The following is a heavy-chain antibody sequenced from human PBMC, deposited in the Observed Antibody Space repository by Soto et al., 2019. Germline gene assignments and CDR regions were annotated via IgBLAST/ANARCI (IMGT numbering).Heavy chain of an antibody. CDR1: GASISSSNW. CDR3: ARYDYGSGNDYNIDY. D-gene: IGHD3-10*01. CDR2: IHHGGST. J-gene: IGHJ4*02. V-gene: IGHV4-4*02. Sequence: QVQLQESGPGLVKPSGTLSLTCVVSGASISSSNWWSWVRQSPGKGLEWIGEIHHGGSTNYNPSLKSRVTISVDKSKTQFSLSLSSVTAADTAVYYCARYDYGSGNDYNIDYWGQGTLVTVSS.